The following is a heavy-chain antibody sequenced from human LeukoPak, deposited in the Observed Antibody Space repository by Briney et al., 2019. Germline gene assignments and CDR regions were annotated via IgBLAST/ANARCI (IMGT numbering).Heavy chain of an antibody. CDR3: ARDGGGGSGSDYRYFDN. J-gene: IGHJ4*02. V-gene: IGHV4-39*07. D-gene: IGHD3-10*01. Sequence: PSETLSLTCTVSGGSISNSISYWGWIRQPPGKGLEWIGKIYNSGNTYYNPSLKSRVTISVDTSKNQFSLKLISVTAADTAVYYCARDGGGGSGSDYRYFDNWGQGILVTVSS. CDR1: GGSISNSISY. CDR2: IYNSGNT.